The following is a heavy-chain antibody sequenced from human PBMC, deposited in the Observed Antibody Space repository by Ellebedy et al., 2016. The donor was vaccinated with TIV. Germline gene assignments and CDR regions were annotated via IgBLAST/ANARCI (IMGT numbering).Heavy chain of an antibody. CDR2: IRQDGGEK. D-gene: IGHD6-19*01. CDR3: ARDQWLGRAYYFDF. V-gene: IGHV3-7*01. CDR1: GFTFSDYW. Sequence: GGSLRLSCVASGFTFSDYWMSWVRQAPGKGLEWVANIRQDGGEKNYVDSVKGRFHISRDNAKNSVSLQMNSLTDEDTAVYYCARDQWLGRAYYFDFWGQGTLVTVSS. J-gene: IGHJ4*02.